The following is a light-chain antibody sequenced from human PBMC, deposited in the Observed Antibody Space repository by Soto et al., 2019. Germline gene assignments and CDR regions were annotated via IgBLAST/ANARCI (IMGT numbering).Light chain of an antibody. Sequence: QSALTQPASVSGSPGRSITISCTGASSDVGSYNLVSWYQQHPGKAPKLIIYEGTKRPSGVSDRFSGSESGNTASLTISGLQAEDGADYYCCSYAGSSTFVFGGGTQLTVL. CDR3: CSYAGSSTFV. CDR1: SSDVGSYNL. CDR2: EGT. V-gene: IGLV2-23*03. J-gene: IGLJ2*01.